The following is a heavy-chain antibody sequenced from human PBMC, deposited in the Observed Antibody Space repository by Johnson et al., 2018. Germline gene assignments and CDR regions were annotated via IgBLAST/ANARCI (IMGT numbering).Heavy chain of an antibody. CDR3: SRQLDD. CDR2: VNGDESEK. J-gene: IGHJ4*02. V-gene: IGHV3-7*01. CDR1: GFTFSNSW. Sequence: EVQLLETGGGLVQXGGSXRLSCAASGFTFSNSWMDWVRQAPGKGLEWVANVNGDESEKYYVDAVKGRFTISRDNAKNSLFLQLNSLRPEDTAMYSCSRQLDDWGQGTLVIVTS.